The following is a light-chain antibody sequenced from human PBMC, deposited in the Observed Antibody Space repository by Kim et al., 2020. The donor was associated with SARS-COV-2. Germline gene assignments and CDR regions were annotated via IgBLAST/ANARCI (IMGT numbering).Light chain of an antibody. J-gene: IGKJ3*01. CDR3: QQYGSSPYT. CDR1: QSVSSSY. V-gene: IGKV3-20*01. CDR2: GAS. Sequence: PGERATLSCRASQSVSSSYLAWYQQKPGQAPRLLIYGASSRATGIPDRFSGSGSGTDFTLTISRLEPEDFAVYYCQQYGSSPYTFGPGTKVDIK.